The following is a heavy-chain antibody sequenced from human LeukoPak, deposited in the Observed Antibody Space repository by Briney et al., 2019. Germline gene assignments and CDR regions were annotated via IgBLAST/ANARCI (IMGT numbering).Heavy chain of an antibody. CDR2: IYYSGST. J-gene: IGHJ6*02. CDR1: GGSIRSYY. V-gene: IGHV4-59*08. Sequence: SETLSLTCTVSGGSIRSYYWGWNRHPPGQGLEWIGDIYYSGSTNYNPSLKSRVTIAVDTSKNQFSQKLSSVTAADTAVYYFFFFKQKTAYEILTGFYYYGMDVWGQGTTVTVSS. CDR3: FFFKQKTAYEILTGFYYYGMDV. D-gene: IGHD3-9*01.